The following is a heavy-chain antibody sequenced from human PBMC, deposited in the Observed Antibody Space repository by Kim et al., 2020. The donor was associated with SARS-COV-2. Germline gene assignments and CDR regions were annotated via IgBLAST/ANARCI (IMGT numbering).Heavy chain of an antibody. V-gene: IGHV3-7*01. CDR3: ARRRGSYCFDY. J-gene: IGHJ4*02. CDR1: GFTLSSYW. CDR2: IKQDGSEK. Sequence: GGSLRLSCAASGFTLSSYWMSWVRQAPGKGLEWVASIKQDGSEKYYVDSVKGRFTISRDNPKNSLYLQMNSLRAEDTAVYYCARRRGSYCFDYWGQGTL. D-gene: IGHD1-26*01.